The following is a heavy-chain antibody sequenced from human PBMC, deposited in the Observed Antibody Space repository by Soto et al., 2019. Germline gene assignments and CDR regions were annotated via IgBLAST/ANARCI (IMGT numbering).Heavy chain of an antibody. Sequence: GGSLRLSCAASGFTFSSYAMSWVRQAPGKGLEWVSAISGSGGSTYYADSVKGRFTISRDNSKNTLYLQMNSLRAEDTAVYYCAKSSDVWFGELYAFDIWGQGTMVTVSS. CDR2: ISGSGGST. J-gene: IGHJ3*02. CDR1: GFTFSSYA. D-gene: IGHD3-10*01. V-gene: IGHV3-23*01. CDR3: AKSSDVWFGELYAFDI.